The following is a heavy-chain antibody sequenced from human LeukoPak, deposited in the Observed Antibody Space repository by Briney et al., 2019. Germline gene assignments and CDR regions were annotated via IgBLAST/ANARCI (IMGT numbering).Heavy chain of an antibody. CDR3: AKGEITNY. Sequence: GGSLRLSCAASGFTFSSSAMHWVRQAPGKGLEWVAVISYDGSNKYYADSVKGRFTISRDNSKNTLYLQMNSLRAEDTAVYYCAKGEITNYRGQGTLVTVSS. CDR2: ISYDGSNK. J-gene: IGHJ4*02. CDR1: GFTFSSSA. V-gene: IGHV3-30*04.